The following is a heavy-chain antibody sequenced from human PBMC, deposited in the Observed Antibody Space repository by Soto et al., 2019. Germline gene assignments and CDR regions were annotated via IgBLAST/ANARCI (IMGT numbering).Heavy chain of an antibody. V-gene: IGHV1-18*01. CDR1: GCRINWYG. D-gene: IGHD5-18*01. J-gene: IGHJ4*02. CDR2: ISAYNGNT. Sequence: AKATCKASGCRINWYGMGWVVQETEKGLEWMGWISAYNGNTNYAQKLRGRVTMTTDTSTSTAYMELRSLRSDDTAVYYCVRDPGWAAMAKPRLDYWGQGTLVTVSS. CDR3: VRDPGWAAMAKPRLDY.